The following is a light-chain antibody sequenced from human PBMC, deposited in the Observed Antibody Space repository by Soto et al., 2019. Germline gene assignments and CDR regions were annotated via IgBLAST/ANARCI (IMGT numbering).Light chain of an antibody. CDR2: DAS. CDR1: QNIRRN. V-gene: IGKV3-11*01. CDR3: QQRSHWPT. J-gene: IGKJ1*01. Sequence: ENVMPQSPATPSVSPGERTTLSCRATQNIRRNLAWYQQKPGQAPRLLIYDASNRATGIPARFSGSGSGTDFTLTISSLEPEDFAFYFCQQRSHWPTFGQGTKVDIK.